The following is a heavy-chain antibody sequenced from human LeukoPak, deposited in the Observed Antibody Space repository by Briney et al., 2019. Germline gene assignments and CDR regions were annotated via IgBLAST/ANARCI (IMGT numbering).Heavy chain of an antibody. J-gene: IGHJ4*02. D-gene: IGHD3-3*01. V-gene: IGHV4-34*01. CDR2: INHSGST. CDR1: VGSFSGYY. Sequence: SETLSLTCAVYVGSFSGYYWSWIRQPPGKGLEWIGEINHSGSTNYNPSLKSRVTISVDTSKNQFSLKLSSVTAADTAVYYYARRCTIFGVVINPFDYWGQGTLVTVSS. CDR3: ARRCTIFGVVINPFDY.